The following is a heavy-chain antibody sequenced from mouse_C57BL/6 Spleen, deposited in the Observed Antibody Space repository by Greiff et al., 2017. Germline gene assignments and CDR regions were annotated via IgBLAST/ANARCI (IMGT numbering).Heavy chain of an antibody. CDR1: GYSITSGYY. Sequence: EVKLMESGPGLVKPSQSLSLTCSVTGYSITSGYYWNWIRQFPGNKLEWMGYISYDGSNNYNPSLKNRISITRDTSKNQFFLKLNSVTTEDTATYYCARVKGWLLLDYWGQGTTLTVSS. D-gene: IGHD2-3*01. J-gene: IGHJ2*01. V-gene: IGHV3-6*01. CDR3: ARVKGWLLLDY. CDR2: ISYDGSN.